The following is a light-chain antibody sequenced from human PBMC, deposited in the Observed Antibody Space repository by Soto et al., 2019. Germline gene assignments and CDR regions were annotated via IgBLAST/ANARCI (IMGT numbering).Light chain of an antibody. Sequence: QSALTQPASVSGSPGQSITISCTGSSSDVGGYNYVSWYKQHPGKAPKLMIYEVTNRPSGVSNRFSGSKSGNTASLTISGLQAEDEADYYCSSYTSSITLVFGGGTKVTVL. CDR1: SSDVGGYNY. V-gene: IGLV2-14*01. J-gene: IGLJ2*01. CDR2: EVT. CDR3: SSYTSSITLV.